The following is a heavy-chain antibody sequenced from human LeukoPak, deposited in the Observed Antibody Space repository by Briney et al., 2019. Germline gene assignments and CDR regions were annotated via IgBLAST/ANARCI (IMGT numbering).Heavy chain of an antibody. CDR1: GYNFTRYA. CDR3: AAIVATPGAFDI. Sequence: ASVKVSCKASGYNFTRYAVSWVRQAPGQGLEWMGWINTNTGKPTYAQGFTGRFVFSLENSVSTAYLQISSLKAEDTAVYYCAAIVATPGAFDIWGQGTMVTVSS. J-gene: IGHJ3*02. D-gene: IGHD5-12*01. CDR2: INTNTGKP. V-gene: IGHV7-4-1*02.